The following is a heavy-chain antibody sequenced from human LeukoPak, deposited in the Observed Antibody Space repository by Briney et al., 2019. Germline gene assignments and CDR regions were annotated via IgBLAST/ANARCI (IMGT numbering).Heavy chain of an antibody. J-gene: IGHJ4*02. CDR1: GCTLTSYD. V-gene: IGHV1-8*01. D-gene: IGHD6-6*01. CDR3: ARALRREELVLYYFDY. CDR2: MNPNSGNT. Sequence: ASVKVSCKASGCTLTSYDINWVRRATGQGLEWMGWMNPNSGNTGYARKFQGRVTMTRNTSISTAYMELSSLRSEDTAVYYCARALRREELVLYYFDYWGQGTLVTVSS.